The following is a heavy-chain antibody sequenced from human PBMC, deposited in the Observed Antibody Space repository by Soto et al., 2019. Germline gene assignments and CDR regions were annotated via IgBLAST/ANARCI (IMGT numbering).Heavy chain of an antibody. Sequence: QITLKESGPTLVKPTQTLTLTCTPSGFSLSTSGVGVGWIRQPPGKALECLALIYWNDDKRYSPSLKSRLTITKDASKNQVVLTMTSVDPVDTATYYCAHSAHYYGSGSPTSFDYWGQGTLVTVSS. J-gene: IGHJ4*02. CDR3: AHSAHYYGSGSPTSFDY. D-gene: IGHD3-10*01. CDR2: IYWNDDK. CDR1: GFSLSTSGVG. V-gene: IGHV2-5*01.